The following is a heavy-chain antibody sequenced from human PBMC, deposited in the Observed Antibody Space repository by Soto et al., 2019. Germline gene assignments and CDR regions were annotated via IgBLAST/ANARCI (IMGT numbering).Heavy chain of an antibody. CDR3: AREGNSGSYYGNWFDP. CDR1: GFTFSSYG. V-gene: IGHV3-33*01. CDR2: IWYDGSNK. D-gene: IGHD1-26*01. J-gene: IGHJ5*02. Sequence: VQLVESGGGVVQPGRSLRLSCAASGFTFSSYGMHWVRQAPGKGLEWVAVIWYDGSNKYYADSVKGRFTISRDNSKNTLYLQMNSLRAEDTAVYYCAREGNSGSYYGNWFDPWGQGTLVTVSS.